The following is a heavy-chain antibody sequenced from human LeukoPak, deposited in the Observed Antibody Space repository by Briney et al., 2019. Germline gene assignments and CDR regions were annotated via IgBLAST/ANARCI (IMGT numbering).Heavy chain of an antibody. D-gene: IGHD6-19*01. CDR1: GHRFTTYW. Sequence: PGESLKISCKGSGHRFTTYWIGWVRQMPGKGLEWMGIIYPGDSDTRYSPSFQGQVTISADKSISTAYLQWSSLKASDTAMYYCATSSGLIAVTATGIFDYWGQGTLVTVSS. J-gene: IGHJ4*02. CDR2: IYPGDSDT. CDR3: ATSSGLIAVTATGIFDY. V-gene: IGHV5-51*01.